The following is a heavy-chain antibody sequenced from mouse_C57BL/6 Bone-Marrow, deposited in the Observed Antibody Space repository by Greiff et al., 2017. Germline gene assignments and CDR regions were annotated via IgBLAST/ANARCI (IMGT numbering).Heavy chain of an antibody. J-gene: IGHJ3*01. CDR3: TTDDGGAY. Sequence: EVQLQQSGAELVRPGASVKLSCTASGFNIKDDYMHWVKQRPEQGLEWIGWIDPENGDTEYASKFQGKANITADTSSNTAYLQLSSLTSEDTAVYYCTTDDGGAYWGQGTLVTVSA. CDR1: GFNIKDDY. V-gene: IGHV14-4*01. CDR2: IDPENGDT.